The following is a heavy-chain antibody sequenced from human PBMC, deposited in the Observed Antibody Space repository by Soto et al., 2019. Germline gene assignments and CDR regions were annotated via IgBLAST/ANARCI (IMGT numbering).Heavy chain of an antibody. CDR2: TYYSGST. CDR1: GGSISSYY. CDR3: ARWGYLGEDAFDI. J-gene: IGHJ3*02. D-gene: IGHD3-3*01. V-gene: IGHV4-59*01. Sequence: SETLSLTCTGSGGSISSYYWSWIRQPPGKGLEWIGYTYYSGSTNYNPSLKSRVTISVDTSKNQFSLKLSSVTAADTAVYYCARWGYLGEDAFDIWGQGTMVT.